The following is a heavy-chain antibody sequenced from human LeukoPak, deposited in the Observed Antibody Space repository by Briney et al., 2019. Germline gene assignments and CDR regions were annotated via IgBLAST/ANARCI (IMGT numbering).Heavy chain of an antibody. Sequence: SSETLSLTRTVSGGSISSSSYFWDWIRQPPGKGLEWIGCIYYSGSTYYNPSLKSRVTISVDTSKNQFSLRLSSVTATDTAVYYCARLGVVSGFDYWGQGTLVTVSS. CDR1: GGSISSSSYF. D-gene: IGHD3-3*01. J-gene: IGHJ4*02. CDR2: IYYSGST. CDR3: ARLGVVSGFDY. V-gene: IGHV4-39*01.